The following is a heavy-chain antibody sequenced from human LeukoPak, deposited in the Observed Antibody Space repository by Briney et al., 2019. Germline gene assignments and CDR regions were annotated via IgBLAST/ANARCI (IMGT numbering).Heavy chain of an antibody. V-gene: IGHV3-48*02. CDR1: GFTFSIHG. Sequence: PGGSLRLSCAASGFTFSIHGMNWVRQAPGKGLEWVSYIINSGGTVYYTDSVQGRFTISRDNARNSLFLQMNSLRDEDTAVYYCARVGRGVYGIDVWGQGTTVTVSS. CDR3: ARVGRGVYGIDV. CDR2: IINSGGTV. D-gene: IGHD3-10*01. J-gene: IGHJ6*02.